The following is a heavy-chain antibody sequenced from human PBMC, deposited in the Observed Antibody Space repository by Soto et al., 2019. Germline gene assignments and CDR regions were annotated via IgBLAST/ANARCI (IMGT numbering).Heavy chain of an antibody. CDR2: IYTTGST. CDR1: ARSFRSYY. CDR3: ARDRRGTYLIDY. D-gene: IGHD1-26*01. J-gene: IGHJ4*02. V-gene: IGHV4-4*07. Sequence: SDTLSLTGTVSARSFRSYYWSWLRQPAGKGLEWIGRIYTTGSTNYNPSLKSRVSMSVDTSKNQFSLNLSSVTAADTAVYYCARDRRGTYLIDYWGQGTLVTVSS.